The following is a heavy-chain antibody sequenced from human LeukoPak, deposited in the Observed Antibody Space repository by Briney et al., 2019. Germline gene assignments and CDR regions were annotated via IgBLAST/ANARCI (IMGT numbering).Heavy chain of an antibody. V-gene: IGHV3-15*04. D-gene: IGHD3-10*01. Sequence: KSGGSLRLSCAASGFTFGRYSMNWVRQAPGKGLEWVGRIADKTGGETTDFVAPVKGRFTISRDDSKNTLFLQMNSLKTEDTGVYYCVAVMVRGVFYWGQGTLVTVSS. J-gene: IGHJ4*02. CDR3: VAVMVRGVFY. CDR1: GFTFGRYS. CDR2: IADKTGGETT.